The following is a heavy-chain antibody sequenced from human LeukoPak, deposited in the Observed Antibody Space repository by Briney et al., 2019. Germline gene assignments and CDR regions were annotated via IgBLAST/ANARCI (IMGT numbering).Heavy chain of an antibody. J-gene: IGHJ4*02. CDR2: ISGSGSTT. CDR1: GFTLSSYA. CDR3: AREPGGVPADLDY. V-gene: IGHV3-21*01. Sequence: GGSLRLSCAASGFTLSSYAMSWVRQAPGKGLEWVSSISGSGSTTYYADSVKGRFTISRDNAKNSLYLQMNSLRAEDTAVYYCAREPGGVPADLDYWGQGTLVTVSS. D-gene: IGHD2-2*01.